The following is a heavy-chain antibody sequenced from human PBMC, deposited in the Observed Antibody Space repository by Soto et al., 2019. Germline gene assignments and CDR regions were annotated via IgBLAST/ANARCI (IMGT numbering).Heavy chain of an antibody. D-gene: IGHD2-15*01. CDR3: ARYCSGGSCYSNWFDP. V-gene: IGHV4-34*01. CDR2: INHSGST. Sequence: SETMALTCAVYGGTVRGYDWIWIRNPPLKGLEWIGEINHSGSTNYNPSLKSRVTISVDTSKNQFSLKLSSVTAADTAVYYCARYCSGGSCYSNWFDPWGQGTLVTVSS. CDR1: GGTVRGYD. J-gene: IGHJ5*02.